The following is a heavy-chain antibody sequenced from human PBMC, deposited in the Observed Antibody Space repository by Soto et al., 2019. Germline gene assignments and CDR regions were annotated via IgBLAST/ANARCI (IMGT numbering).Heavy chain of an antibody. D-gene: IGHD2-15*01. Sequence: GGSLRLSCSASGFIFSESTIYWVRQVPGKGLEAISAVSTSGRSTYYADSVKDRFTISRDNSKNTLFLQMGSLRPEDTAIYYCVNQEHGLDGVAFDYWGQGTQVTVSS. CDR3: VNQEHGLDGVAFDY. V-gene: IGHV3-64D*06. CDR2: VSTSGRST. CDR1: GFIFSEST. J-gene: IGHJ4*02.